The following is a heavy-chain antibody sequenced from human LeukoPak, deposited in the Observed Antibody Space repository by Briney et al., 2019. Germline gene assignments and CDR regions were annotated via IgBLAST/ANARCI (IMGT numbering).Heavy chain of an antibody. J-gene: IGHJ6*03. CDR2: MNPNSGNT. CDR1: GYTFSSYG. Sequence: ASVKVSCKASGYTFSSYGIAWVRQAPGQGLEWMGWMNPNSGNTGYAQKFQGRVTMTRNTSISTAYMELSSLRSEDTAVYYCARQSYGYHYYYYMDVWGKGTTVTVSS. D-gene: IGHD5-18*01. CDR3: ARQSYGYHYYYYMDV. V-gene: IGHV1-8*02.